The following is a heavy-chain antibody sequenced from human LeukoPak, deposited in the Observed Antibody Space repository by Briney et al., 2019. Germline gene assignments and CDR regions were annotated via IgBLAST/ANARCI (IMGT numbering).Heavy chain of an antibody. J-gene: IGHJ5*02. Sequence: SQTLSLTCTVSGGSISSGGYYWSWIRQPPGKGLEWIGEINHSGSTNYNPSLKSRVTISVDTSKNQFSLKLSSVTAADTAVYYCARGTYYDFWSGYYFNWFDPWGQGTLVTVSS. CDR3: ARGTYYDFWSGYYFNWFDP. D-gene: IGHD3-3*01. CDR2: INHSGST. V-gene: IGHV4-30-2*01. CDR1: GGSISSGGYY.